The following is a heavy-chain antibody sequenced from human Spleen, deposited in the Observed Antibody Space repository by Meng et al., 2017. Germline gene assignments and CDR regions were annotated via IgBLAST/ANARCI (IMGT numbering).Heavy chain of an antibody. CDR1: GFTFSSYA. CDR2: ISGSGGST. CDR3: ARAMYRGHSGSDY. Sequence: GESLKISCAASGFTFSSYAMSWVRQAPGKGLEWVSAISGSGGSTYYADSVKGRFTISRDNSKNTLYLQMNGLRAGDTATYYCARAMYRGHSGSDYWGQGTQVTVSS. D-gene: IGHD5-12*01. V-gene: IGHV3-23*01. J-gene: IGHJ4*02.